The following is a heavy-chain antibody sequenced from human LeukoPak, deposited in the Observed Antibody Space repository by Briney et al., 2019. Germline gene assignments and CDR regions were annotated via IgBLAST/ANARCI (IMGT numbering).Heavy chain of an antibody. CDR3: AREPGSSGWFYYYYGMDV. J-gene: IGHJ6*02. CDR2: ISYDGSNK. D-gene: IGHD6-19*01. CDR1: GFTFSSYA. Sequence: PGGSLRLSCAASGFTFSSYAMHWVRQAPGKGLEWVAVISYDGSNKYYADSVKGRFTISRDNSKNTLYPQMNSLRAEDTAVYYCAREPGSSGWFYYYYGMDVWGQGTTVTVSS. V-gene: IGHV3-30-3*01.